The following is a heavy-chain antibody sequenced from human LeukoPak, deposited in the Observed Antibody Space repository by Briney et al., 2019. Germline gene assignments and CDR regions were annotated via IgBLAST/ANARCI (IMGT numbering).Heavy chain of an antibody. D-gene: IGHD3-22*01. CDR3: ARSRYYDSSGYDAFDI. CDR1: GFTFSSYW. Sequence: GGSLRLSCAASGFTFSSYWMSWVRQAPGKGLEWVANIKQDGSEKYYVDSVKGRFTISRDNAKNSLYLQMSSLRAEDTAVYYCARSRYYDSSGYDAFDIWGQGTMVTVSS. V-gene: IGHV3-7*01. CDR2: IKQDGSEK. J-gene: IGHJ3*02.